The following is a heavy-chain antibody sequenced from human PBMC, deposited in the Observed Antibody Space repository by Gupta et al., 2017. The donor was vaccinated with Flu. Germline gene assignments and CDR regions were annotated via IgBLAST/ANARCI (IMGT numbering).Heavy chain of an antibody. V-gene: IGHV3-11*01. CDR3: ASYSSSVAFDI. CDR2: ISSSGSTI. Sequence: WIRQAPGKGLEWVSYISSSGSTIYYADSVKGRFTISRDNAKNSLYLQMNSLRAEDTAVYYCASYSSSVAFDIWGQGTMVTVSS. D-gene: IGHD6-6*01. J-gene: IGHJ3*02.